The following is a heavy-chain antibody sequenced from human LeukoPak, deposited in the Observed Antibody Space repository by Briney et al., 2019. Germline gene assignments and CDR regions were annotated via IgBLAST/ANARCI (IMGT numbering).Heavy chain of an antibody. D-gene: IGHD3-10*01. CDR2: ITSGSSHI. V-gene: IGHV3-21*04. CDR1: VLTFRRYN. CDR3: ARYYYGSGSYYYFDY. Sequence: GGSLRLSCAASVLTFRRYNMNWVPDTPGQGLECGSSITSGSSHIYYADSVKGRFTISRDNAKSSLYLPKNTQIGEDTDVYYCARYYYGSGSYYYFDYWGQGTLVTVSS. J-gene: IGHJ4*02.